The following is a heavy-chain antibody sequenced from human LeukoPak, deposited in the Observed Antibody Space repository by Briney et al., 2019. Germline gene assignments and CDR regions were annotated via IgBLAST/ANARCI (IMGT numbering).Heavy chain of an antibody. CDR1: GLTLSSYE. J-gene: IGHJ6*04. Sequence: PGGSLRLSCAASGLTLSSYEMNWVRQAPRKGLARVSYISSSGSTIYYADSVKGRFTISRDNAKNSLYLQMNSLRAEDTAVYYCAELGITMIGGVWGKGTTVTISS. CDR2: ISSSGSTI. D-gene: IGHD3-10*02. CDR3: AELGITMIGGV. V-gene: IGHV3-48*03.